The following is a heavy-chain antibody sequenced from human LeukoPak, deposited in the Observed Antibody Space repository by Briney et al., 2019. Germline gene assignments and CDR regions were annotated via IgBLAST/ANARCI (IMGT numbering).Heavy chain of an antibody. CDR2: IYYSGST. CDR1: GGSISSGSYY. Sequence: SETLSLTCTVSGGSISSGSYYWGWIRQPPGKGLEWIGSIYYSGSTYYNPSLKSRVTISVDTSKNQFSLKLSSVTAADTAVYYCARHKISVAGTRDFDYWGQGTLVTVSS. CDR3: ARHKISVAGTRDFDY. D-gene: IGHD6-19*01. J-gene: IGHJ4*02. V-gene: IGHV4-39*01.